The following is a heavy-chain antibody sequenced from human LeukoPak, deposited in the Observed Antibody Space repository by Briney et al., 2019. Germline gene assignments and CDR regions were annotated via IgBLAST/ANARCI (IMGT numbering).Heavy chain of an antibody. J-gene: IGHJ4*02. D-gene: IGHD5-18*01. V-gene: IGHV1-18*01. CDR2: ISGYNGNT. CDR1: GYTFSSYG. CDR3: ARGGGGYRYRYYFYY. Sequence: ASVKVSCKASGYTFSSYGISWVRQAPGQGLQWMGWISGYNGNTNYAQNLQGRVTMTTDTSTSTAYMELRSLRSDDTAVYYCARGGGGYRYRYYFYYWGQGTLVTVSS.